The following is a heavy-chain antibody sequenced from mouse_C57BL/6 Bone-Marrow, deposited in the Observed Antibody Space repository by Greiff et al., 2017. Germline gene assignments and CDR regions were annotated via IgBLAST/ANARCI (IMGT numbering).Heavy chain of an antibody. CDR1: GYTFTDYY. Sequence: QVQLQQPGTELVKPGASVKLSCKASGYTFTDYYINWVKQRPGQGLEWIGKIGPGSGSTYYNEKFKGKATLTADKSSSTAYMQLSSLTSEDSAVYFCATELRPHYFDYWGQGTTLTVSS. J-gene: IGHJ2*01. CDR2: IGPGSGST. V-gene: IGHV1-77*01. CDR3: ATELRPHYFDY. D-gene: IGHD3-2*02.